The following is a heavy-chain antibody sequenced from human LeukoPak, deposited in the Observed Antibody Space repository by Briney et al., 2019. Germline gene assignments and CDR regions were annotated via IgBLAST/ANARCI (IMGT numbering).Heavy chain of an antibody. J-gene: IGHJ4*02. D-gene: IGHD5-24*01. Sequence: PSETLSLTCAVYGGSFSGYYWSWIRPPPGKGLEWIGEINHSGSTNYNPSLKSRVTISVDTSKNQFSLKLSSVTAADTAVYYCAREMATVWFDYWGQGTLVTVSS. V-gene: IGHV4-34*01. CDR1: GGSFSGYY. CDR3: AREMATVWFDY. CDR2: INHSGST.